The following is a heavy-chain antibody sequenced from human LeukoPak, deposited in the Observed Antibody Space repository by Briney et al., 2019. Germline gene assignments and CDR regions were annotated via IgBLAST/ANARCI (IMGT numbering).Heavy chain of an antibody. J-gene: IGHJ4*02. V-gene: IGHV3-7*03. D-gene: IGHD5-24*01. CDR3: AKEGRSLQTY. CDR2: IKEDGTET. Sequence: GGSLSLSCAASGFMFSSNWMSWVGLAPGKGLEWVANIKEDGTETYYVDSVKGRFTISRDNAKNSLYLQMNSLRVEDTAVYYCAKEGRSLQTYWGQGTLVTVSS. CDR1: GFMFSSNW.